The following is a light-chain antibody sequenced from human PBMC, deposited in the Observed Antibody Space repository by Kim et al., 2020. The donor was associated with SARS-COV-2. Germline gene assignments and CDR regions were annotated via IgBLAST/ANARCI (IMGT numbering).Light chain of an antibody. CDR3: QKYNSAPWT. CDR1: QDIANS. CDR2: AAS. Sequence: ASVGDRVTITCRASQDIANSLAWYQQKPGKVPKVLIYAASTLQSGVPSRFSGSGSGTEFTLTIGSLQTEDVATYYCQKYNSAPWTVGPGTKVDIK. J-gene: IGKJ1*01. V-gene: IGKV1-27*01.